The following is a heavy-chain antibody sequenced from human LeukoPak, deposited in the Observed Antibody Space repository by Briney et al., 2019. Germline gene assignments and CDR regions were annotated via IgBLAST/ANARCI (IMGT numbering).Heavy chain of an antibody. J-gene: IGHJ4*02. Sequence: ASVKVSCKASGYTFTSYGISWVRQAPGQGLEWMGWISAYNGNTNYAQKLQGRVTMTTDTSTSTAYMELRSLRSDDTAVYYCARLIGYSSGWTTIYYFDYWGQGTLVTVSS. CDR3: ARLIGYSSGWTTIYYFDY. V-gene: IGHV1-18*01. CDR1: GYTFTSYG. CDR2: ISAYNGNT. D-gene: IGHD6-19*01.